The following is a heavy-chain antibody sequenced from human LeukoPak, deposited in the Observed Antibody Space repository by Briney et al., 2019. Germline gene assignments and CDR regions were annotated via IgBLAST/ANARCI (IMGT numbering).Heavy chain of an antibody. CDR2: ISSSSSTI. J-gene: IGHJ4*02. Sequence: GGSLRLSCAASGFTFSSYSMNWVRQAPGKGLEWVSYISSSSSTIYYADSVKGRFTISRDNAKNSLYLQMNSLRAEDTAVYYCAREWVLYYYDSSGYSYWGQGTLVTVSS. D-gene: IGHD3-22*01. CDR1: GFTFSSYS. CDR3: AREWVLYYYDSSGYSY. V-gene: IGHV3-48*01.